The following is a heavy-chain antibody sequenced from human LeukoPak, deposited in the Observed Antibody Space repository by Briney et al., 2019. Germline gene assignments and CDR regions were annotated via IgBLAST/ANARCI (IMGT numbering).Heavy chain of an antibody. J-gene: IGHJ4*02. CDR3: ARYGSGSYYFGY. Sequence: PGGSLRLSCAASGFTFSSYSMNWVRQAPGKGLEWVSSISSSSSYIYYADSVKGRFTISRDNAKNSLYLQMNSLRAEDTAVYYCARYGSGSYYFGYWGQGTLVTVSS. V-gene: IGHV3-21*01. CDR1: GFTFSSYS. CDR2: ISSSSSYI. D-gene: IGHD3-10*01.